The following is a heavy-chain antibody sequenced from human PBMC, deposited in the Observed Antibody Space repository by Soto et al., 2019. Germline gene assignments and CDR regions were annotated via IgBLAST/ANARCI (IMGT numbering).Heavy chain of an antibody. CDR2: IIPIFGTA. Sequence: SVKVSCKASGGTFSSYAISWVRQAPGQGLEWMGGIIPIFGTANYAQKFQGRVTITADKSTSTAYMELSSLRSEDTAVYYCARGEGVYDFWSGYIPSPGMDVWGQGTTVTVSS. V-gene: IGHV1-69*06. CDR3: ARGEGVYDFWSGYIPSPGMDV. CDR1: GGTFSSYA. D-gene: IGHD3-3*01. J-gene: IGHJ6*02.